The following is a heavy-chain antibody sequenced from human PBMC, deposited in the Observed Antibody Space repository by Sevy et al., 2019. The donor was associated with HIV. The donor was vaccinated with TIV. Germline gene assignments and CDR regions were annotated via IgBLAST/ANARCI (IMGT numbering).Heavy chain of an antibody. Sequence: GGSLRLSCSGSGFSLSKSAMNWVRQTPGKGLKYVSAISSDGVSTYYTDSVRGRFTISRDNSKNTLYLQMSSLRVEDTAVYYCVKDPDYNFWRGDYGMDVWGQGTTVTVSS. D-gene: IGHD3-3*01. CDR2: ISSDGVST. CDR3: VKDPDYNFWRGDYGMDV. CDR1: GFSLSKSA. V-gene: IGHV3-64D*06. J-gene: IGHJ6*02.